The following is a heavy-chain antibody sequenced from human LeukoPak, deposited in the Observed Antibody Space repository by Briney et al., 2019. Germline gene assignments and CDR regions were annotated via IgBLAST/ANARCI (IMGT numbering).Heavy chain of an antibody. D-gene: IGHD6-13*01. CDR1: GYTSTGYY. Sequence: ASVKVSCKASGYTSTGYYMHWVRQAPGQGLEWMGRINPNSGGTNYAQKFQGRVTMTRDTSISTAYMELSRLRSDDTAVYYCARGSSSWYYYYYGMDVWGQGTTVTVSS. CDR2: INPNSGGT. CDR3: ARGSSSWYYYYYGMDV. J-gene: IGHJ6*02. V-gene: IGHV1-2*06.